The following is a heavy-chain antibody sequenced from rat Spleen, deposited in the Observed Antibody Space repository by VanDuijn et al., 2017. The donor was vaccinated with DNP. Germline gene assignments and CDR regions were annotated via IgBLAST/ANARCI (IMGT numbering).Heavy chain of an antibody. V-gene: IGHV5-7*01. CDR2: ISSDGSDT. Sequence: EVQLVESGGGLVQPGRSLKLSCAVSGITFSDHNMAWVRQAPKKGLEWVKTISSDGSDTYYRASVKGRFTISRDNAKSTLYLQMDSLRSEDTATYYCATSESAGFVYWGQGTLVTVSS. CDR1: GITFSDHN. CDR3: ATSESAGFVY. D-gene: IGHD3-7*01. J-gene: IGHJ3*01.